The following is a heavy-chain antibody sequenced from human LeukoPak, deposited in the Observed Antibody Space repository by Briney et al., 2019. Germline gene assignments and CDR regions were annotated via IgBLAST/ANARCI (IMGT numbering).Heavy chain of an antibody. Sequence: ASETLSLTCAVYGGSFSGYYWSWIRQPPGKGLEWIGEINHSGSTNYNPSLKSRVTISVDTSRNQFSLKLSSVTAADTAVYYCARLGRVVVVPAAKYYFDYWGQGTLVTVSS. CDR3: ARLGRVVVVPAAKYYFDY. D-gene: IGHD2-2*01. V-gene: IGHV4-34*01. CDR2: INHSGST. J-gene: IGHJ4*02. CDR1: GGSFSGYY.